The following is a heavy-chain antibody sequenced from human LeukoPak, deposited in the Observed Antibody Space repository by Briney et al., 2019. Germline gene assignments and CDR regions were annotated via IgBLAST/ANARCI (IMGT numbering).Heavy chain of an antibody. Sequence: PGGSLRLSCAASGFTFSSYSMNWVRQAPGKGLEWVSSISSSSSYIYYADSVKGRFTISRDNAKNSLYLQMNSLRAEDTAVYYCAGDSDFWSGLLDYWGQGTLVTVSS. J-gene: IGHJ4*02. CDR2: ISSSSSYI. D-gene: IGHD3-3*01. CDR1: GFTFSSYS. CDR3: AGDSDFWSGLLDY. V-gene: IGHV3-21*01.